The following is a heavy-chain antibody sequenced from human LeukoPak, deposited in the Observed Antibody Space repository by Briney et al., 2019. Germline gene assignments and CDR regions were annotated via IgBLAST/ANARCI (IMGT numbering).Heavy chain of an antibody. V-gene: IGHV1-18*01. CDR1: GYTFTSYG. CDR2: ISAYNGNT. Sequence: ASVKVSCKASGYTFTSYGISWVRQAPGQGLEWMGWISAYNGNTNYAQKLQGRVTMTTDTSTSTAYMELRSLRSDDTAVYYCARDGPELLWFAELLYPDYWGQGTLVTVSS. D-gene: IGHD3-10*01. CDR3: ARDGPELLWFAELLYPDY. J-gene: IGHJ4*02.